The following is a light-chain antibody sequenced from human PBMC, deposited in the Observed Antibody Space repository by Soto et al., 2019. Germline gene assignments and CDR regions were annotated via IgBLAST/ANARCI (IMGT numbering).Light chain of an antibody. CDR3: QQYDSSPKT. J-gene: IGKJ1*01. Sequence: ALAQSPVALSLSPGERATLSCRASQSVSTDLAWYQQKPGQAPRLLIYGASSRATGIPDRFSGSGSGTDFTLTISRLEPEDFAVYYCQQYDSSPKTFGQGTKVDIK. CDR1: QSVSTD. CDR2: GAS. V-gene: IGKV3-20*01.